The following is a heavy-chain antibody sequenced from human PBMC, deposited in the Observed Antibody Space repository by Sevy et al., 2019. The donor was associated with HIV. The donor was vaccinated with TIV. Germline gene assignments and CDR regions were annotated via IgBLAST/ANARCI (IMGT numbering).Heavy chain of an antibody. Sequence: GGCLRLSCAASGFTFSTYGMHWVRQAPGKGLERVALISYDGSNKYYADSVKGRFTVSRDNSKKTLYLQMNSLRTEDTAVYFCARAPLENDSSGYADAFDIWGQGTTVCVSS. V-gene: IGHV3-30*03. D-gene: IGHD3-22*01. CDR3: ARAPLENDSSGYADAFDI. J-gene: IGHJ3*02. CDR2: ISYDGSNK. CDR1: GFTFSTYG.